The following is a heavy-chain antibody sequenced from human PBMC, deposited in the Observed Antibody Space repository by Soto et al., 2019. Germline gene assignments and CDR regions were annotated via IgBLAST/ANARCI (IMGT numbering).Heavy chain of an antibody. J-gene: IGHJ4*02. Sequence: SETLSLTCTVSGGSISSGYYWGWIRQPPGKGLEWIASIFHSGSTYYNPSLKSRVTISVDTSKNQFSLKLSSVTAADTAVYYCARGLQYGGNSAYWGQGTLVTVSS. CDR3: ARGLQYGGNSAY. V-gene: IGHV4-38-2*02. CDR2: IFHSGST. CDR1: GGSISSGYY. D-gene: IGHD2-21*02.